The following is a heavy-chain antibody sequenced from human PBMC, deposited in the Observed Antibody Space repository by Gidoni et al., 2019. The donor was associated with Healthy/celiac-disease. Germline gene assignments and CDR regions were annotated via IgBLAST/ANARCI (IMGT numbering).Heavy chain of an antibody. CDR3: AVTIVATIPPYYYYGMDV. CDR2: IYTSGST. Sequence: QVQLQESGPGLVKPSQTLSLTCTVSGGSISSGSYYWSWIRQPAGKGLEWIGRIYTSGSTNYNPSLKSRVTISVDTSKNQFSLKLSSVTAADTAVYYCAVTIVATIPPYYYYGMDVWGQGTTVTVSS. J-gene: IGHJ6*02. CDR1: GGSISSGSYY. V-gene: IGHV4-61*02. D-gene: IGHD5-12*01.